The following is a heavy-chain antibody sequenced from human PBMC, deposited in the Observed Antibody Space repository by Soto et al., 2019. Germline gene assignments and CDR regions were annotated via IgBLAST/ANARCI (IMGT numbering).Heavy chain of an antibody. D-gene: IGHD6-13*01. Sequence: EVQLVESGGGLVQPGGSLRLSCAASGFTVSSNYMSWFRQAPGKGLEWVSGIYSGGSTYYADSVKGRLTISRHNYKNTVYLQMNSLRAEDTAVYYCARASQLVRGAFDIWGQGTMVTVSS. CDR2: IYSGGST. CDR1: GFTVSSNY. V-gene: IGHV3-53*04. J-gene: IGHJ3*02. CDR3: ARASQLVRGAFDI.